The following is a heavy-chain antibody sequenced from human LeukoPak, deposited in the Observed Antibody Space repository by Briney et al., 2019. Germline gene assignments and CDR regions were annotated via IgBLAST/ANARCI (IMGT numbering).Heavy chain of an antibody. CDR3: ARDQEEQLVHAFDI. CDR2: IYYSGST. Sequence: SQTLSLTCTVSGGSISSGDYYWSWIRQPPGKGLEWIGYIYYSGSTYYNPSLKSRVTISVDTSKNQFSLKLSSVTAVDTAVYYCARDQEEQLVHAFDIWGQGTMVTVSS. CDR1: GGSISSGDYY. J-gene: IGHJ3*02. V-gene: IGHV4-30-4*08. D-gene: IGHD6-6*01.